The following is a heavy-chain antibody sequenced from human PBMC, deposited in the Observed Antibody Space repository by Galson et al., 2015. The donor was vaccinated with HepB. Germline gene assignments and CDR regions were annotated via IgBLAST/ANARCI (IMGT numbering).Heavy chain of an antibody. V-gene: IGHV3-72*01. D-gene: IGHD2-2*01. Sequence: SLRLSCAASGFTFSDHYMDWVRQAPGKGLEWVGRTRNKAKSYTTEYAASVKGRFTISRDDSKNSLYLQMNSLKTEDTAEYYCARVLVVRRAVFIDYWGQGTLVTVSS. CDR2: TRNKAKSYTT. J-gene: IGHJ4*02. CDR3: ARVLVVRRAVFIDY. CDR1: GFTFSDHY.